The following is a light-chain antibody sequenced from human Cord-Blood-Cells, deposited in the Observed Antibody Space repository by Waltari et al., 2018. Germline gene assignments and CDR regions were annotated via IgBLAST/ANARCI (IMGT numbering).Light chain of an antibody. Sequence: QSALTQPASVSVSPGQSITISCTGTSSDVGSYNLFSWYQQHPGKAPKLMIYEGSKRPSGVSNRFSGSTSGNTSALTISGLQAEDEADYYCCSYAGSSTLVVVGGTKLTVL. V-gene: IGLV2-23*01. CDR3: CSYAGSSTLV. J-gene: IGLJ3*02. CDR1: SSDVGSYNL. CDR2: EGS.